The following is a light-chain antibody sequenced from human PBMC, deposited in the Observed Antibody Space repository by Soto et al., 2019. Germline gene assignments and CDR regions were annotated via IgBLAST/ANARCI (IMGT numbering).Light chain of an antibody. CDR3: SSYAGSYTWV. Sequence: QSVLTQPPSASGSPGQSVTISCTGTSSDVGGYNYVSWYQQHPGKAPKLMIYEVNKRPSGVPDHFSGSKSGNTASLTVSGLQAEDEAEYYCSSYAGSYTWVFGGGTKLTVL. J-gene: IGLJ3*02. CDR2: EVN. V-gene: IGLV2-8*01. CDR1: SSDVGGYNY.